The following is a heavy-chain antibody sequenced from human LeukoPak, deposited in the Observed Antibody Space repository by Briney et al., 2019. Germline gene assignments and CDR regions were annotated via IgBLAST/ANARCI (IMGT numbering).Heavy chain of an antibody. V-gene: IGHV1-69*05. CDR1: GGSFSGCA. Sequence: SVKVSCRASGGSFSGCAISWVRQAPGQGREWMGGIIPIFGTANYAQKFQGRVTITTDESTSTAYMELSSLRSEDTAVYYCATRGGGDLGWFDPWGQGTLVTVSS. CDR2: IIPIFGTA. CDR3: ATRGGGDLGWFDP. D-gene: IGHD2-21*02. J-gene: IGHJ5*02.